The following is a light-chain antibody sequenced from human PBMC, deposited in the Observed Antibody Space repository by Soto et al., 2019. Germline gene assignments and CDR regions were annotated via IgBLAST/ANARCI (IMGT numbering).Light chain of an antibody. CDR2: GAS. V-gene: IGKV3-20*01. CDR3: QQYGSSPKT. J-gene: IGKJ1*01. Sequence: EIVLTQSPGTLSLSPGERATLSCRASQSVSSSYLAWYQQTPGQAPRLLIYGASSRATGIPDKFSGSGSGTDFTLTISRLEPEDFAVYYCQQYGSSPKTFGQGIKVEIK. CDR1: QSVSSSY.